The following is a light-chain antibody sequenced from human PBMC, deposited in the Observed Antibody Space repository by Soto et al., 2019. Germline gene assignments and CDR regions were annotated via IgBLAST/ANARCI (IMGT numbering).Light chain of an antibody. V-gene: IGKV1-5*01. J-gene: IGKJ4*01. CDR2: DAS. Sequence: QITQNNSTLSASVGDRVPITCPASQSISSWLAWYQQKPGKAPKLLIYDASSLESGVPSRFSGSGSGTEFTLTISSLQPDDFATYYCQQYNSYSLLTFGGGSKADIK. CDR1: QSISSW. CDR3: QQYNSYSLLT.